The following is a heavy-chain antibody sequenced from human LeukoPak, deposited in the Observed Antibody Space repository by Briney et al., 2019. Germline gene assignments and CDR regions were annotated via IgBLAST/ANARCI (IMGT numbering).Heavy chain of an antibody. V-gene: IGHV3-48*02. CDR2: DSSDSRTI. Sequence: GGSLRLFCAASRFTFRSYSMNWVRQGSGKGLELVSYDSSDSRTIYYADSVKGRFTISRGNAKNSLYLQMKSLRDEDTAVYYCARYGSGTSYITNYFDYWGQGTLVTVSS. D-gene: IGHD3-10*01. CDR3: ARYGSGTSYITNYFDY. J-gene: IGHJ4*02. CDR1: RFTFRSYS.